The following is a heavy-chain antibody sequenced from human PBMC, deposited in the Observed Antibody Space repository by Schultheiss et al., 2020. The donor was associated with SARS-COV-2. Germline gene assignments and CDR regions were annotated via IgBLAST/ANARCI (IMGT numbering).Heavy chain of an antibody. CDR3: AKVPRYYYDSSGYRSDAFDI. V-gene: IGHV3-30*18. CDR2: ISYDGSNK. J-gene: IGHJ3*02. CDR1: GFTFSSYG. D-gene: IGHD3-22*01. Sequence: GGSLRLSCAASGFTFSSYGMHWVRQAPGKGLEWVAVISYDGSNKYYADSVKGRFTISRDNSKNTLYLQMNRLRADDTAVYYFAKVPRYYYDSSGYRSDAFDIWGQGTMVTVSS.